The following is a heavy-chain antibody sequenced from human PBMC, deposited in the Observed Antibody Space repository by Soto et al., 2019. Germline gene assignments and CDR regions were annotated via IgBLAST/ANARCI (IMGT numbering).Heavy chain of an antibody. D-gene: IGHD2-21*01. J-gene: IGHJ6*02. Sequence: QVQLVESGGGVVQPGRSLRLSCAASGFTFSSYGMHWVRQAPGKGLEWVAVIWYDGSNKYYADSVKGRFTISRDNSKTTLYLQMNSLRAEDTAVYYCARGDNQVLFQYYYGMDVWCQGTTVIVSS. V-gene: IGHV3-33*01. CDR2: IWYDGSNK. CDR3: ARGDNQVLFQYYYGMDV. CDR1: GFTFSSYG.